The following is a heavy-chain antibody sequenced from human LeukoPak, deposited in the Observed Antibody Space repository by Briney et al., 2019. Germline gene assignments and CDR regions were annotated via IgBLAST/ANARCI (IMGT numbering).Heavy chain of an antibody. CDR1: GGSISSSSYY. V-gene: IGHV4-61*05. Sequence: SETLSLTCTVSGGSISSSSYYWSWIRQPPGKGLEWIGYIYYSGSTNYNPSLKSRVTISVDTSKNQFSLKLSSVTAADTAVYYRARHPRSLNGDYLFDYWGQGTLVTVSS. D-gene: IGHD4-17*01. CDR3: ARHPRSLNGDYLFDY. CDR2: IYYSGST. J-gene: IGHJ4*02.